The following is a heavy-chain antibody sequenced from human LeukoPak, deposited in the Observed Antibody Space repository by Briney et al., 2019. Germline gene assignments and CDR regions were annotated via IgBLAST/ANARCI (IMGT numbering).Heavy chain of an antibody. CDR1: GFTFSSYW. CDR3: ARGGGLDV. D-gene: IGHD3-16*01. Sequence: QPGGSLRLSCAASGFTFSSYWMNWARQAPGKGLEWVASINHNGNVNYYVDSVKGRFTISRDNAKNSLYLQMSNLRAEDTAVYFCARGGGLDVWSQGATVTVS. J-gene: IGHJ6*02. CDR2: INHNGNVN. V-gene: IGHV3-7*03.